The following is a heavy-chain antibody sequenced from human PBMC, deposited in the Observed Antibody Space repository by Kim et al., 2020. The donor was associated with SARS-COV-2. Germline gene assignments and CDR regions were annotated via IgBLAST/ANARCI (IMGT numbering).Heavy chain of an antibody. V-gene: IGHV1-24*01. CDR1: GYTLTELS. CDR3: ATGGIAALYDMDV. CDR2: FDPEDGET. Sequence: ASVKVSCKVSGYTLTELSMHWVRQAPGKGLEWMGGFDPEDGETIYAQKFQGRVTMTADTSTDTAYMELSSLRSEDTAVYYCATGGIAALYDMDVWGKGTTVTVSS. D-gene: IGHD6-13*01. J-gene: IGHJ6*03.